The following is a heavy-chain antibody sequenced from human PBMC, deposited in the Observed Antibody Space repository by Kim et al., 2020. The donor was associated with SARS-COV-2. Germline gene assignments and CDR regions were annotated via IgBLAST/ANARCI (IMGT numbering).Heavy chain of an antibody. J-gene: IGHJ4*02. Sequence: SETLSLTCAVYGGSFSGYYWSWIRQSPGKGLEWIGEVHHSGSTNYSPSLKSRVTISMDMAKFRFSLKVTSMTAADTAVYYCARGRGGSAYSRRLFDSWGQGTLVTVSS. CDR2: VHHSGST. CDR1: GGSFSGYY. D-gene: IGHD3-10*01. CDR3: ARGRGGSAYSRRLFDS. V-gene: IGHV4-34*01.